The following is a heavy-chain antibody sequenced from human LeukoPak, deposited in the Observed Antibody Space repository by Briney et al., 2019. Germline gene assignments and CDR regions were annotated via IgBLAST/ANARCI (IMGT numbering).Heavy chain of an antibody. CDR3: ARGHIVGGRNCDY. CDR2: IYHGGSI. CDR1: GYSISSGYY. Sequence: SETLSLTCTVCGYSISSGYYWGWIRQPPGKGLEWIGNIYHGGSIYYNPSLKSRVTLSVDTSKNQFSLKLNSVTTADTAIYYCARGHIVGGRNCDYWGQGTLVTVSS. J-gene: IGHJ4*02. V-gene: IGHV4-38-2*02. D-gene: IGHD1-26*01.